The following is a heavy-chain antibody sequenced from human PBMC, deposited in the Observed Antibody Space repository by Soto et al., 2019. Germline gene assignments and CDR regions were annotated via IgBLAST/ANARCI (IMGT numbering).Heavy chain of an antibody. J-gene: IGHJ4*02. CDR2: ITFDGGSK. D-gene: IGHD6-25*01. Sequence: GGSLRLSCAASGFNFSNYALHWVRRTPGKGLEWVSLITFDGGSKFYGDSLKGRFAISRDNSKNTLFLQVNSLRPEDTAVYYCAKALFSGYAIAVFDFWGQGTPVTVPQ. CDR1: GFNFSNYA. V-gene: IGHV3-30*18. CDR3: AKALFSGYAIAVFDF.